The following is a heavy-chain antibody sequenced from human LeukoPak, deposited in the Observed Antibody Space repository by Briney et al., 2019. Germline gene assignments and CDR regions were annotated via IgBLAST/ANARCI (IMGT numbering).Heavy chain of an antibody. CDR3: ARVGPYSSGWYEPFDY. V-gene: IGHV3-7*01. J-gene: IGHJ4*02. D-gene: IGHD6-19*01. CDR1: GFTFRNYW. Sequence: GGSLRLSCAASGFTFRNYWMSWVRQAPGKGLEWVANIKQDGSEKYYVDSVKGRFTISRDNAKNSLYLQMNSLRAEDTAVYYCARVGPYSSGWYEPFDYWGQGTLVTVSS. CDR2: IKQDGSEK.